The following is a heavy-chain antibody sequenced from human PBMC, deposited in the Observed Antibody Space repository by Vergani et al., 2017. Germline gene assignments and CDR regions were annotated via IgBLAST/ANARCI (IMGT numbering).Heavy chain of an antibody. CDR2: ISAYNGNT. Sequence: QVQLVQSGAEVKKPGASVKVSCKASGYTFTGYYMHWVRQAPGQGLEWMGWISAYNGNTNYAQKLQGRVTMTTDTSTSTAYMELRSLRSDDTAVYYCARGLYYYDSSGYFDYWGQGTLVTVSS. J-gene: IGHJ4*02. CDR1: GYTFTGYY. D-gene: IGHD3-22*01. V-gene: IGHV1-18*04. CDR3: ARGLYYYDSSGYFDY.